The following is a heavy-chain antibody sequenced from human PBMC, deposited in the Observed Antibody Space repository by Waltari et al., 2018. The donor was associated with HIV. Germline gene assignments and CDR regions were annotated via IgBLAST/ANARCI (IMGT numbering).Heavy chain of an antibody. D-gene: IGHD3-9*01. CDR2: IYYSGST. J-gene: IGHJ4*02. V-gene: IGHV4-39*01. CDR1: GGSISSSSYY. Sequence: QLQLQESGPGLVKPSETLSLTCTVSGGSISSSSYYWGWIRQPPGKGLEWIGSIYYSGSTYYNPSLKSRVTISVDTSKNQFSLKLSSVTAADTAVYYCARLPYYDILTGGGYYFDYWGQGTLVTVSS. CDR3: ARLPYYDILTGGGYYFDY.